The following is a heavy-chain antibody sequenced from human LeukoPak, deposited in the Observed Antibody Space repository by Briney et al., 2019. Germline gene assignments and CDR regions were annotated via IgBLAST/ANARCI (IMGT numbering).Heavy chain of an antibody. V-gene: IGHV4-61*08. CDR2: IYHSGST. D-gene: IGHD2-21*02. CDR3: ARAFSSVVTARDAFDI. J-gene: IGHJ3*02. Sequence: SETLSLTCTVSGGSISSGGYYWSWIRQPPGKGLEWIGYIYHSGSTNYNPSLKSRVTISVDTSKNQFSLKLSSVTAADTAVYYCARAFSSVVTARDAFDIWGQGTMVTVSS. CDR1: GGSISSGGYY.